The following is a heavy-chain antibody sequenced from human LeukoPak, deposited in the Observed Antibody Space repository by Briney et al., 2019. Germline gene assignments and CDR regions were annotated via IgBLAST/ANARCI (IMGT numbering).Heavy chain of an antibody. CDR3: ARGSSAHFDY. CDR1: GYTFTSYG. Sequence: ASVKVSCKASGYTFTSYGISWVRQAPGQGLEWMGWISAYNGYTSYAQNFQGRVTMTTDASTSTAYMELRSLRSDDTAVYYCARGSSAHFDYWGQGTLVTVSS. CDR2: ISAYNGYT. D-gene: IGHD2-2*01. J-gene: IGHJ4*02. V-gene: IGHV1-18*04.